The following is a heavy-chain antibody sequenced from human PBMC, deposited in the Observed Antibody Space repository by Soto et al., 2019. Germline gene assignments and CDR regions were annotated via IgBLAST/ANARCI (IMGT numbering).Heavy chain of an antibody. V-gene: IGHV3-33*01. J-gene: IGHJ5*01. CDR3: ARETSDSSGWLDF. D-gene: IGHD6-19*01. Sequence: QVQLVESGGGVVQPGRSLRLSRAASGFTFSSYGMHWVRQAPGKGLEWVAVIWYDGSNKYYADSVKGRFTISRDNSKNTLYLQMNSLRAEDTAMYYCARETSDSSGWLDFWGQGTLVTVSS. CDR1: GFTFSSYG. CDR2: IWYDGSNK.